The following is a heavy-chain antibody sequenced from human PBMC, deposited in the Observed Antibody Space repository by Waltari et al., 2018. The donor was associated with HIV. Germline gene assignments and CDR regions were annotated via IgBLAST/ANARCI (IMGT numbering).Heavy chain of an antibody. CDR1: GFTSSSYS. CDR2: ISSSSSYI. CDR3: ARDPRRDPTLYYFDY. Sequence: EVQLVESGGGLVKPGGSLRLSCAASGFTSSSYSMNWVRQAPGKGLEWFSSISSSSSYIYYADSVKGRFTISRDNAKNSLYLQMNSLRAEDTAVYYCARDPRRDPTLYYFDYWGQGTLVTVSS. V-gene: IGHV3-21*01. J-gene: IGHJ4*02. D-gene: IGHD1-26*01.